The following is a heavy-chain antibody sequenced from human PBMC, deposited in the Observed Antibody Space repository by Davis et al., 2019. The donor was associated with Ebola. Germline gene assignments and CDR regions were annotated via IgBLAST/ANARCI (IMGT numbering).Heavy chain of an antibody. Sequence: GESLKISCAASGFTFSNYVMHWVRQAPGKGLEWVSTLGTSADTYYAESVKGRFTISRDNAKKSLSLQMDSLRPEDTAVYYCARISQLVRSFEYWGQGTLVTVSS. CDR1: GFTFSNYV. J-gene: IGHJ4*02. CDR3: ARISQLVRSFEY. V-gene: IGHV3-69-1*01. D-gene: IGHD6-6*01. CDR2: LGTSADT.